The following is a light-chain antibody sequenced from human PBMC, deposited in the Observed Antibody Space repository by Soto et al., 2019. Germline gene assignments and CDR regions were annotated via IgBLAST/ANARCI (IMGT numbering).Light chain of an antibody. V-gene: IGLV1-44*01. CDR2: NTN. CDR1: NSNIGTNT. Sequence: QFVLNQPPPAFGTPGRRVTISFFGKNSNIGTNTVNWYQQFPGSAPQLLLYNTNQRPSGVPGRFSGSKSGTSASLAISGLQSEDEADYYCAAWDGSLDVVLFGGGTKVTDL. CDR3: AAWDGSLDVVL. J-gene: IGLJ2*01.